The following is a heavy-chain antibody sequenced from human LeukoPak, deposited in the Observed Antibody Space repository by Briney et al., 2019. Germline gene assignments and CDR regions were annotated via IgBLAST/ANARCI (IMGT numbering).Heavy chain of an antibody. D-gene: IGHD3-16*01. CDR3: TKGSFQGGFDY. Sequence: SQTLSLTCAISVDSVSSVRAACHWIRQSPSRGLEWLGTTYYRSKWYIDYAVSVKSRMTINPDTSKNQFSLQLNSMTPEDTAVYYCTKGSFQGGFDYWGQGTLVTVSS. CDR2: TYYRSKWYI. V-gene: IGHV6-1*01. CDR1: VDSVSSVRAA. J-gene: IGHJ4*02.